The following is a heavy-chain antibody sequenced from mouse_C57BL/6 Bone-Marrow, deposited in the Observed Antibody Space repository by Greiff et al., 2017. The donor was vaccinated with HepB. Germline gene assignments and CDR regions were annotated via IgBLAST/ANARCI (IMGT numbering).Heavy chain of an antibody. Sequence: EVHLVESGGGLVKPGGSLKLSCAASGFTFSDYGMHWVRQAPEKGLEWVAYISSGSSTIYYADTVKGRFTISRDNAKNTLFLQMTSLRSEDTAMYYCARGYYGRTYAMDYWGQGTSVTVSS. CDR1: GFTFSDYG. J-gene: IGHJ4*01. CDR2: ISSGSSTI. CDR3: ARGYYGRTYAMDY. V-gene: IGHV5-17*01. D-gene: IGHD1-1*01.